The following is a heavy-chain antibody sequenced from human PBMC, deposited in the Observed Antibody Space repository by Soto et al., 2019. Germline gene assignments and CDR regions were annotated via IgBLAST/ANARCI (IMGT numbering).Heavy chain of an antibody. CDR1: GFIFSNFA. Sequence: GGSLRLSCAASGFIFSNFAMSWVRQAPGKGLKWVSAISGLDSGTYSADSVKGRFTISRDNSNNMVFLQMNSLRADVTAVYYCAKGLGSPIWIYGMDVWGQGTTVTVSS. D-gene: IGHD3-3*01. CDR3: AKGLGSPIWIYGMDV. V-gene: IGHV3-23*01. CDR2: ISGLDSGT. J-gene: IGHJ6*02.